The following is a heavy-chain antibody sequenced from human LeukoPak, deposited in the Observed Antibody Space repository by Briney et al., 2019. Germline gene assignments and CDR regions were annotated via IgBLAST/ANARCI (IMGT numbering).Heavy chain of an antibody. CDR2: ISDNSGRT. V-gene: IGHV3-23*01. J-gene: IGHJ4*02. D-gene: IGHD6-19*01. Sequence: PGGSLRLSCEASGFTFTNHPMGWVRQAPGKGLEWVCSISDNSGRTNYGDSVKGRFTISRDNFQKRIYLQMNSLRVEDTAVYYCAKEFLSTSGWSFGGFDFWGQGALVTVSS. CDR3: AKEFLSTSGWSFGGFDF. CDR1: GFTFTNHP.